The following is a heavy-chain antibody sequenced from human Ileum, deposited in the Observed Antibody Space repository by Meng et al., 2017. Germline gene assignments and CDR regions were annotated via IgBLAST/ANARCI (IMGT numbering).Heavy chain of an antibody. CDR2: INHNGNT. V-gene: IGHV4-34*01. Sequence: QVQRQQWGGGLVKPAETLSRTCVVYGGSVSANYWTWIRQPPGKGLEWIGEINHNGNTNYKPSLKSRVTISVDTSKKQFSLRLTSVTAADTAVYYCASARYDNWGQGTLVTVSS. J-gene: IGHJ4*02. CDR1: GGSVSANY. CDR3: ASARYDN.